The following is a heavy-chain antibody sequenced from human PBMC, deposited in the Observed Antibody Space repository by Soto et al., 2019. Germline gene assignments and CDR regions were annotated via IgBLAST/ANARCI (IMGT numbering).Heavy chain of an antibody. D-gene: IGHD2-15*01. Sequence: PGGSPRLSCAASGFTFSNAWMSWVRQAPGKGLEWVGRIKSKTDGGTTDYAAPVKGRFTISRDDSKNTLYLQMNSLKTEDTDVYYCTTKAVGYYYMDVWGKGTTVTVSS. CDR2: IKSKTDGGTT. J-gene: IGHJ6*03. V-gene: IGHV3-15*01. CDR1: GFTFSNAW. CDR3: TTKAVGYYYMDV.